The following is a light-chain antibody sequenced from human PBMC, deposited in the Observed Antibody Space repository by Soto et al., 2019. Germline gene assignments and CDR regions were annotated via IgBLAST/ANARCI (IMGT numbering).Light chain of an antibody. CDR2: EVS. V-gene: IGLV2-8*01. CDR3: SSYGGRNNLDV. Sequence: QSALTQPPSASGSPGQSVTISCAGTSSDVGGYNYVSWYQQHPGKAPKLMIYEVSKRPSGVPDRFSGSKSGNTASLNVSGLQAEDEADYYCSSYGGRNNLDVFGTGTKVTVL. CDR1: SSDVGGYNY. J-gene: IGLJ1*01.